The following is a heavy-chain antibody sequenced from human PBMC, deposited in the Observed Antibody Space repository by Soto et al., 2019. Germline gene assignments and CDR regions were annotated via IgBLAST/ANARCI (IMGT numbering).Heavy chain of an antibody. CDR3: AKEYVTTSAFDI. J-gene: IGHJ3*02. CDR1: RFTLSSNG. CDR2: ISFDGSTQ. V-gene: IGHV3-30*18. Sequence: QVQLVESGGGVVQPGRSLRLSCAASRFTLSSNGMHWVRQAPGKGLEWVAFISFDGSTQYYADSVKGRFAISRDTSKNTLYLQMNSLRAGDTAVYYCAKEYVTTSAFDIWGQGTTITVSS. D-gene: IGHD1-1*01.